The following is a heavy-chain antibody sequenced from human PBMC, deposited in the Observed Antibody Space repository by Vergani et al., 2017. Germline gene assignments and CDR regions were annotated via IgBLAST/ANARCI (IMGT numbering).Heavy chain of an antibody. V-gene: IGHV4-34*01. CDR2: VNQRGTA. Sequence: QVQLQQWGAGLLKPSETLSLTCAVYGGSFSNYFWSWVRQPPGQGLEWIGEVNQRGTANYNPSLKSRVTISTDASKNQFSLKLSSVTAADTAVYYCARDLGLRLGGPTRDYYGMDVWGQGTTVTVSS. CDR1: GGSFSNYF. J-gene: IGHJ6*02. CDR3: ARDLGLRLGGPTRDYYGMDV. D-gene: IGHD3-16*01.